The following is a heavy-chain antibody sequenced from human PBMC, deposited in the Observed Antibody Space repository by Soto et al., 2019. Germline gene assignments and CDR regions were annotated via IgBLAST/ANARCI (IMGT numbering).Heavy chain of an antibody. D-gene: IGHD1-20*01. CDR2: IGGGGSGT. Sequence: DVQLLESGGGLVQPGGSLTLSCAASRFTFSDVAMSWVRQAPGKGLEWVASIGGGGSGTYYAEPAKGRFTISRDNSKNTLYLQMDSLRDEDTAVYYCARGALPYNGKWDWFDSWGQGNLVNLSS. V-gene: IGHV3-23*01. J-gene: IGHJ5*01. CDR1: RFTFSDVA. CDR3: ARGALPYNGKWDWFDS.